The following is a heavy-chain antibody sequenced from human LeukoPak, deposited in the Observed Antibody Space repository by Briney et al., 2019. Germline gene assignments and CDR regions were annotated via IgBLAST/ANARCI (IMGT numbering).Heavy chain of an antibody. Sequence: PGRSLRLSCAASGFTFDDYAMHWVRQAPGKGLEWVSGISWNSGSIGYADSVKGRFTISRDNAKNSLYLQMNSLRAEDMALYYCARVMGRYCSSTSCYVDYWGQGTLVTVSS. J-gene: IGHJ4*02. CDR2: ISWNSGSI. V-gene: IGHV3-9*03. CDR1: GFTFDDYA. CDR3: ARVMGRYCSSTSCYVDY. D-gene: IGHD2-2*01.